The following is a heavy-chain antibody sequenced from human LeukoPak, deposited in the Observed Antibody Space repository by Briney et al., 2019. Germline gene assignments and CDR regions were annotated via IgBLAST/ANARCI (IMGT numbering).Heavy chain of an antibody. Sequence: SETLSLTCTVSGGPLSIYYWSWIRQPPGEGLEWIGYIYYSGSTNYNLSLKSRVTISVDTSKNQFSLKLSSVTAADTAVYYCARDPRSPDSSDAFDIWGEGTMVTVSS. D-gene: IGHD3-22*01. V-gene: IGHV4-59*01. CDR3: ARDPRSPDSSDAFDI. CDR1: GGPLSIYY. CDR2: IYYSGST. J-gene: IGHJ3*02.